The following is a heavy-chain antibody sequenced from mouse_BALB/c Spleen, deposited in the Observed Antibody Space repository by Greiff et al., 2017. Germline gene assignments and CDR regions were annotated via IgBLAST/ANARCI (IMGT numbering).Heavy chain of an antibody. CDR1: GFTFTDYY. D-gene: IGHD2-1*01. Sequence: EVQVVESGGGLVQPGGSLRLSCATSGFTFTDYYMSWVRQPPGKALEWLGFIRNKANGYTTEYSASVKGRFTISRDNSQSILYLQMNTLRAEDSATYYCARDSGNYGAMDYWGQGTSVTVSS. V-gene: IGHV7-3*02. J-gene: IGHJ4*01. CDR2: IRNKANGYTT. CDR3: ARDSGNYGAMDY.